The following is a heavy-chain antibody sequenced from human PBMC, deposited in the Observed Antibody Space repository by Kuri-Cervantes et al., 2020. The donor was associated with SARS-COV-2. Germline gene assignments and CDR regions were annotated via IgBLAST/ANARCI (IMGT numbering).Heavy chain of an antibody. D-gene: IGHD3-9*01. CDR2: ISWNSGSI. CDR3: AKDITRDILTGGPNAFNI. V-gene: IGHV3-9*01. J-gene: IGHJ3*02. Sequence: GGSLRLSCAASGFTFGDYAMHWVRQAPGKGLEWVSGISWNSGSIGYADSVKGRFTISRDNAKNSLYLQMNSLRAEDTALYYCAKDITRDILTGGPNAFNIWGQGKMVTVSS. CDR1: GFTFGDYA.